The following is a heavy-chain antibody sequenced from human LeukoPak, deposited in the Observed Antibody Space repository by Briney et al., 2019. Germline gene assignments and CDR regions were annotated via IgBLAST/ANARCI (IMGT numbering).Heavy chain of an antibody. J-gene: IGHJ4*02. V-gene: IGHV3-66*01. CDR2: IYSGGST. Sequence: GGSLRLSCAASGFTVSSNYMSWVRQAPGKGLEWVSVIYSGGSTYYADSVKGRFTISRGNSKNTLYLQMNSLRAEDTAVYYCASSLGQRLVDTLDYWGQGTLVTVSS. CDR1: GFTVSSNY. CDR3: ASSLGQRLVDTLDY. D-gene: IGHD6-13*01.